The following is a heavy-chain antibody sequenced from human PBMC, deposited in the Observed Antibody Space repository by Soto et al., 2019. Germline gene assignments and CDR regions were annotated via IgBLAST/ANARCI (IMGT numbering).Heavy chain of an antibody. CDR1: GNTFNTYY. Sequence: QVQLVQSGAEVKKPGASVKLSCKASGNTFNTYYIHWLRQAPGPGLQWMGVINPSGASASYAQKFQGRVTVTRDTSTSTVYMELSSLRSEDTALYYCATDYSAYQRQHIFDIWGQGTLVTVSS. V-gene: IGHV1-46*03. J-gene: IGHJ3*02. CDR2: INPSGASA. D-gene: IGHD5-12*01. CDR3: ATDYSAYQRQHIFDI.